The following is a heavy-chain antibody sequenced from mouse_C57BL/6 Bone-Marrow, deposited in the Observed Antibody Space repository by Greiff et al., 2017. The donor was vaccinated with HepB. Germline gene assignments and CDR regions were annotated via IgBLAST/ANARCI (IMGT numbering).Heavy chain of an antibody. CDR1: GYTFTDYY. CDR3: AIYYDYDVDY. V-gene: IGHV1-19*01. CDR2: INPYNGGT. D-gene: IGHD2-4*01. J-gene: IGHJ2*01. Sequence: EVKVVESGPVLVKPGASVKMSCKASGYTFTDYYMNWVKQSHGKSLEWIGVINPYNGGTSYNQKFKGKATLTVDKSSSTAYMELNSLTSEDSAVYYCAIYYDYDVDYWGQGTTLTVSS.